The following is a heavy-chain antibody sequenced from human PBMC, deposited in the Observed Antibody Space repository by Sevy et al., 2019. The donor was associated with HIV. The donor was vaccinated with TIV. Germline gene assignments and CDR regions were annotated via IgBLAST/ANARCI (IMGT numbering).Heavy chain of an antibody. CDR1: GGSFSSSNW. Sequence: SETLSLTCTVSGGSFSSSNWWGWIRQSPGKGLEWIGYIYYSGTTNYNPSLKSRVTMSVDTSKNQFSLKLSSVTALDTAVYYCARKGTSLGYFDYWGQGILVTVSS. V-gene: IGHV4-28*06. CDR2: IYYSGTT. CDR3: ARKGTSLGYFDY. D-gene: IGHD3-10*01. J-gene: IGHJ4*02.